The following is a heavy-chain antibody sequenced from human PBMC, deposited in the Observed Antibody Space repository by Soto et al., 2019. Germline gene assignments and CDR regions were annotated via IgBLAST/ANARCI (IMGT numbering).Heavy chain of an antibody. CDR1: VGPFSSYA. J-gene: IGHJ3*02. CDR3: ARDHSSGYYYNDAFDI. V-gene: IGHV1-69*12. CDR2: IIPIFGTA. Sequence: QVQLVQSGAEVKKPGSSVKVSCKASVGPFSSYAISWVRQAPGQGLEWMGGIIPIFGTANYAQKFQGRVTITADESTSIAYMELSSLRSEDTAVYYCARDHSSGYYYNDAFDIWGQGTMVTVSS. D-gene: IGHD3-22*01.